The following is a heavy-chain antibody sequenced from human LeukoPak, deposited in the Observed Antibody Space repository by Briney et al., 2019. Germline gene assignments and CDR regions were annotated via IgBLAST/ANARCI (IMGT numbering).Heavy chain of an antibody. Sequence: GESLKISCKGSGYSFTSYWIGWVRQMPGKGLEWMGIIYPGDSDTRYSPSFQGQVTISADKSISTAYLQRSSLKASDTAMYYCARREADWNYEYWFDPWGQGTLVTVSS. CDR2: IYPGDSDT. D-gene: IGHD1-7*01. CDR3: ARREADWNYEYWFDP. CDR1: GYSFTSYW. J-gene: IGHJ5*02. V-gene: IGHV5-51*01.